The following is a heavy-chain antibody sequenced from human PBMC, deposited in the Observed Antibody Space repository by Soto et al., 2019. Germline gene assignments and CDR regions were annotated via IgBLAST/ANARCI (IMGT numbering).Heavy chain of an antibody. V-gene: IGHV3-72*01. Sequence: EVQLVESGGGLVQPGGSLRLSCAASGFTFSDHYMDWVRHAPGKGLEWVGRSKNKADSYTTEYAASVKGRFTISRDGSKNSLFLQMNSLKTEDTALYYCTVWGSGNDFGAAWGQGILVTVSS. CDR1: GFTFSDHY. CDR3: TVWGSGNDFGAA. CDR2: SKNKADSYTT. D-gene: IGHD3-10*01. J-gene: IGHJ4*02.